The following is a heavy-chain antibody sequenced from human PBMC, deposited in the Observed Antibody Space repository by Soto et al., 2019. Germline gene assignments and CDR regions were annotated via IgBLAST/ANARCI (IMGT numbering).Heavy chain of an antibody. CDR3: ARSPTRGGNSDGAFDI. D-gene: IGHD2-15*01. V-gene: IGHV3-30*03. CDR2: ISYDGSNK. J-gene: IGHJ3*02. Sequence: QVQLVESGGGVVQPGRSLRLSCAASGFTFSSYGMHWVRQAPGKGLEWVAVISYDGSNKYYADSVKGRFTISRDNSKNTLYLQMNSLRAEDTAVYYCARSPTRGGNSDGAFDIWGQGTMVTVSS. CDR1: GFTFSSYG.